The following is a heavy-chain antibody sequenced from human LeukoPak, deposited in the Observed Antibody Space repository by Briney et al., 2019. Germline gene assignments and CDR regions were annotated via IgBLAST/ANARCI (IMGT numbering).Heavy chain of an antibody. CDR2: IIPIFGRA. D-gene: IGHD4-23*01. CDR3: ASEPTVVTPHYYYCYGMDV. J-gene: IGHJ6*02. Sequence: SVKVSCKASGGTFSSYAISWVRQAPGQGLEWMGRIIPIFGRANYAQKFQGRVTITADNSTSTAYMELSSLRSEDTAVYYCASEPTVVTPHYYYCYGMDVWGQGTTVTVSS. CDR1: GGTFSSYA. V-gene: IGHV1-69*04.